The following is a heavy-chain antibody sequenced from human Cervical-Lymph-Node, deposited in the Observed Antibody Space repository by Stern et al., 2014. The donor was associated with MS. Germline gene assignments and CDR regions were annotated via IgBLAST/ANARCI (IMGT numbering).Heavy chain of an antibody. CDR3: ARDQGGKYYDSSGYYSDAFDI. CDR1: GFTFSSYS. CDR2: LSSSSSYI. Sequence: EVQLVESGGGLVKPGGSLRLSCAASGFTFSSYSMNWVRQAPGKGLEWVSSLSSSSSYISYADSVKGRFTISRDNAKNSLYLQMNSLRAEDTAVYYCARDQGGKYYDSSGYYSDAFDIWGQGTMVTVSS. J-gene: IGHJ3*02. V-gene: IGHV3-21*01. D-gene: IGHD3-22*01.